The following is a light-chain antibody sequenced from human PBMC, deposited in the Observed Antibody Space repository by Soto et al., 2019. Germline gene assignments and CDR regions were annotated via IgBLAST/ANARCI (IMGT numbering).Light chain of an antibody. CDR2: SNN. V-gene: IGLV1-44*01. Sequence: QSVLTQPPSASGTPGQRVTISCSGSSSNIGRHGVNWYQHLPGAAPKLLIYSNNQRPSGVPDRFSGSTSGTSVSLTISGLQPEDEADYYCATWDDSLNGVVFGGGTKVTVL. CDR3: ATWDDSLNGVV. CDR1: SSNIGRHG. J-gene: IGLJ2*01.